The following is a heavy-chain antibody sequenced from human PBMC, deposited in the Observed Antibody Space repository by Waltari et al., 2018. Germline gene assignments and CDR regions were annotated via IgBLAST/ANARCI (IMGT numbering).Heavy chain of an antibody. V-gene: IGHV1-46*01. J-gene: IGHJ4*02. D-gene: IGHD3-10*01. CDR2: INPSGGST. Sequence: QVQLVQSGAEVKKPGASVKVSCKASGYTFTSYYMHWVRQAPGQGLGWMGIINPSGGSTSHAEKFQGRVTMTRDTSTSTVYMELSRLRSEDTAVYYWASDRGYVDYWRQGTLVTVSS. CDR1: GYTFTSYY. CDR3: ASDRGYVDY.